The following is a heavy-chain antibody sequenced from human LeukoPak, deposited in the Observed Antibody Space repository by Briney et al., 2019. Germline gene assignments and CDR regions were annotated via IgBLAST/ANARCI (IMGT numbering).Heavy chain of an antibody. J-gene: IGHJ4*02. CDR2: IKQDGSEK. CDR1: GFTFSSYW. CDR3: ARVVVGGSYYRRYFDY. D-gene: IGHD1-26*01. V-gene: IGHV3-7*01. Sequence: AGGSLRLSCAASGFTFSSYWMSWVRQAPGKGLEWVANIKQDGSEKYYVDSVKGRFTISRDNAKNTLYLQMNSLRAEDTAVYYCARVVVGGSYYRRYFDYWGQGTLATVSS.